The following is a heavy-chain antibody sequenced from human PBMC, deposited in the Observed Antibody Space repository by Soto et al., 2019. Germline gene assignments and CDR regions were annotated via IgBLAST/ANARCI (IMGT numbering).Heavy chain of an antibody. J-gene: IGHJ1*01. CDR1: GGSISSGGYY. V-gene: IGHV4-31*03. CDR2: IYDSGST. D-gene: IGHD1-1*01. Sequence: QVQLQESGPGLVKPSQTLSLTCTVSGGSISSGGYYWSWIRQHPGKGLEWIGSIYDSGSTYYNPSLKSRVTISVDASKNQLSLKLASVTAADTAMYYCARGGTRAYFHHWGQDTLVTVSS. CDR3: ARGGTRAYFHH.